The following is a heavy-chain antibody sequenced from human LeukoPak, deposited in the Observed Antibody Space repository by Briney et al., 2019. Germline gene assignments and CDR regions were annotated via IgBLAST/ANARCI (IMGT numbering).Heavy chain of an antibody. CDR2: ISSSGSTL. J-gene: IGHJ4*02. CDR1: GFTFSDYY. Sequence: GGSLRLSCAASGFTFSDYYMSWIRQAPGKGLEWVSYISSSGSTLYYADSVKGRFTISRDNAKNSLYLQMNSLRAEDTAVYYCARDSNDILTGYYKVFDYWGQGTLVTVSS. D-gene: IGHD3-9*01. CDR3: ARDSNDILTGYYKVFDY. V-gene: IGHV3-11*04.